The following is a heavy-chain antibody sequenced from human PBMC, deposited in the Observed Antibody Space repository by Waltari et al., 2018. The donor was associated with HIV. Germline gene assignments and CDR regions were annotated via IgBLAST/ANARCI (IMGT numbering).Heavy chain of an antibody. V-gene: IGHV3-53*02. CDR2: IYSGGST. CDR1: GFTVSSNY. D-gene: IGHD3-10*02. CDR3: ARDRVRGDYYYGMDV. Sequence: EVQLVETGRGLIQPGGSLRLSCAASGFTVSSNYLRWVRPDPGKGLEWVSVIYSGGSTYYADSVKGRFTISRDNSKNTLYLQMNSLRAEDTAVYYCARDRVRGDYYYGMDVWGQGTTVTVSS. J-gene: IGHJ6*02.